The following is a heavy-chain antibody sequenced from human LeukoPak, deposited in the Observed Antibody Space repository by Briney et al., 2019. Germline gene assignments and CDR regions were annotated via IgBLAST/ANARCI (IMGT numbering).Heavy chain of an antibody. CDR2: ISDSGGSR. J-gene: IGHJ4*02. D-gene: IGHD3-10*01. CDR1: GITLSNYG. V-gene: IGHV3-23*01. CDR3: AILHASGSRGRGSGF. Sequence: WGSLRLSGAVPGITLSNYGMSWVRQAPGKGLEWVAGISDSGGSRNYADSVKGRFTISRDNPKNTLYLQMNSLRVEDTAVYYCAILHASGSRGRGSGFWGQGTLVAVSS.